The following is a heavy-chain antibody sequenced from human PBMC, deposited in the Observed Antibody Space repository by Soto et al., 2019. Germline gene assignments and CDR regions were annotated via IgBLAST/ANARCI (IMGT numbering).Heavy chain of an antibody. CDR3: ATGPGYSSGSLGY. CDR1: GFTFSSYA. Sequence: HPGGSLRLSCAASGFTFSSYAMHWVRQAPGKGLEWVAVISYDGSNKYYADSVKGRFTISRDNSKNTLYLQMNSLRAEDTAVYYCATGPGYSSGSLGYWGQGTLVTVSS. J-gene: IGHJ4*02. D-gene: IGHD6-19*01. CDR2: ISYDGSNK. V-gene: IGHV3-30-3*01.